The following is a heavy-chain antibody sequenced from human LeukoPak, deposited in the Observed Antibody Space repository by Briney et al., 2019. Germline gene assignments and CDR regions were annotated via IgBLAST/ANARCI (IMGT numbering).Heavy chain of an antibody. J-gene: IGHJ4*02. Sequence: GGSLRLSCAASGFTFSSYWMHWVRQAPGKGLVWVSRINTDGSSTSYADSVKGRFTISRDNAKNTLYLQMNSLRAEDTAVYYCAREGYYYDSRGYYYADYWGQGTLVTVSS. CDR2: INTDGSST. D-gene: IGHD3-22*01. V-gene: IGHV3-74*01. CDR1: GFTFSSYW. CDR3: AREGYYYDSRGYYYADY.